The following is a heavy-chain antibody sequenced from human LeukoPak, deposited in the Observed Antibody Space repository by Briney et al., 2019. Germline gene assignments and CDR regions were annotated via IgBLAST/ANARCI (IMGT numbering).Heavy chain of an antibody. D-gene: IGHD6-19*01. CDR2: ISYDGRNK. CDR1: EFTFSSYA. J-gene: IGHJ6*04. V-gene: IGHV3-30*04. Sequence: GRSLRLSCAAPEFTFSSYAMHWVRQAPGKGLEWVAVISYDGRNKYYADSVKGRFTISRDNSKNTLYLQMNSLRAEDTAVYYCARDREWSRVYQYMDVWGKGTTVTVSS. CDR3: ARDREWSRVYQYMDV.